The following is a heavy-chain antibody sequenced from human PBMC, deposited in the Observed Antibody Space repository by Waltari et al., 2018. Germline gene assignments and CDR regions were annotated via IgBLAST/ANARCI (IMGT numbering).Heavy chain of an antibody. CDR2: IFWDDDK. V-gene: IGHV2-5*02. J-gene: IGHJ3*01. Sequence: QITLKESGPTLVKPTETLTLTCTVSGFSLTTSGAAVGWIRQSPGKALEWLALIFWDDDKRYSPSLKSRLTITRDSSRNQVVLRVTNFDPLDTGTYFCAHRRGSGWTFFSVWGPGTVVTVSS. D-gene: IGHD6-19*01. CDR3: AHRRGSGWTFFSV. CDR1: GFSLTTSGAA.